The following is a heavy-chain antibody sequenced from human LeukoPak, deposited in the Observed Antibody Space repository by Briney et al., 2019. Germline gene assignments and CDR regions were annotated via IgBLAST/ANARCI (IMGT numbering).Heavy chain of an antibody. D-gene: IGHD1-26*01. V-gene: IGHV3-74*01. Sequence: GGSLRLSCAASGFTFSSYWMHWVRHAPGKGLVWVSRIDTDGSFTSYADSVRGRFTISRDNAKNTLYLQMSRLRAEDTAVYYCIRGTVGAPGNDYWGQGTLVTVSS. CDR3: IRGTVGAPGNDY. CDR2: IDTDGSFT. J-gene: IGHJ4*02. CDR1: GFTFSSYW.